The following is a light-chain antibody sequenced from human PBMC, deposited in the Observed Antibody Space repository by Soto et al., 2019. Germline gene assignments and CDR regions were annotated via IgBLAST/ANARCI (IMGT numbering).Light chain of an antibody. V-gene: IGLV2-14*01. CDR2: EVS. Sequence: QSALTQPASVSGSPGQSITISCTGTSSDVGGYNYVSWYQHHPGKAPKLMIYEVSNRPSGVSNRFSGSTSGNTASLTISGLQAEDEGDYYCTSYTSSSTHDGLFGGGTKLTVL. CDR1: SSDVGGYNY. J-gene: IGLJ2*01. CDR3: TSYTSSSTHDGL.